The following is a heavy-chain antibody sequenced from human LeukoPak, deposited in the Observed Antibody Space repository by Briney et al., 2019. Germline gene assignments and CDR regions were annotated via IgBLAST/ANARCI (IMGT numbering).Heavy chain of an antibody. Sequence: ASVKVSCKASGYTFTGYYMHWVRQAPGQGLEWMGRINLNSGGTNYAQKFQGRVTMTTDTSTSTAYLELRRLRSDDTAIYYCAREFCSGGGCYYYGMDVWGQGTTVTVS. CDR3: AREFCSGGGCYYYGMDV. J-gene: IGHJ6*02. CDR1: GYTFTGYY. V-gene: IGHV1-2*06. D-gene: IGHD2-15*01. CDR2: INLNSGGT.